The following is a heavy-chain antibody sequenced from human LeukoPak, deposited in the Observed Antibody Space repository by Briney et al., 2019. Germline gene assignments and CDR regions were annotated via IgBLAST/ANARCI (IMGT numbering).Heavy chain of an antibody. Sequence: SETLSLTCTVSGGSISSYYWSWIRQPPGKGLEWIGYIYYSGSTNYNPSLKSRVTISVDTSKNQFSLELSSVTAADTAVYYCARGNYPGDSGYWGQGTLVTVSS. CDR1: GGSISSYY. V-gene: IGHV4-59*01. J-gene: IGHJ4*02. CDR2: IYYSGST. CDR3: ARGNYPGDSGY. D-gene: IGHD1-7*01.